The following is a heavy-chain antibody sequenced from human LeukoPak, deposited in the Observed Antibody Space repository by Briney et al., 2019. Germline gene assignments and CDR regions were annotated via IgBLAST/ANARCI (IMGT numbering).Heavy chain of an antibody. D-gene: IGHD3-22*01. V-gene: IGHV3-11*01. CDR1: GFTFSDYY. J-gene: IGHJ4*02. Sequence: GGSLRLSCAASGFTFSDYYMSWIRQAPGKGLEWVSYISSSGSTIYYADSVKGRFTISRDNAKNSPYLQMNSLRAEDTAVYYCARDPGYYYDSSGIMDYWGQGTLVTVSS. CDR2: ISSSGSTI. CDR3: ARDPGYYYDSSGIMDY.